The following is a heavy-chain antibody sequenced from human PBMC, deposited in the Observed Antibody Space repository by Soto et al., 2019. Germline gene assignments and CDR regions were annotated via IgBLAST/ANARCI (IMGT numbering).Heavy chain of an antibody. V-gene: IGHV1-69*17. J-gene: IGHJ6*02. CDR3: ARGDDFDYYYGVDV. D-gene: IGHD3-16*01. Sequence: QAQLVQSGAEVKEPGSSVKVSCKASGGTFSSHAISWVRQAPGQGLEWMGGVTPLFGMANYAQKFQGRVTITADKFAATAYMELTSLTSEDTAVYYCARGDDFDYYYGVDVWGQGTTVTVSS. CDR2: VTPLFGMA. CDR1: GGTFSSHA.